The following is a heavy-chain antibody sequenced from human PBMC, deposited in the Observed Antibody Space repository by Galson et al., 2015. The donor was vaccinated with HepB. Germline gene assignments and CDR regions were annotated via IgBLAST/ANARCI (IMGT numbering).Heavy chain of an antibody. CDR2: IIPIFGTT. Sequence: SVKVSCKVSGDTFTNYAIGWVRQSPGQGLEWMGGIIPIFGTTNYARKFQDRVTITADGSTNTAYMELSSLRSEDTAIYYCARVGRGSSGYDPLSVLYYFDHWGQGTLVTVS. CDR1: GDTFTNYA. D-gene: IGHD5-12*01. J-gene: IGHJ4*02. V-gene: IGHV1-69*13. CDR3: ARVGRGSSGYDPLSVLYYFDH.